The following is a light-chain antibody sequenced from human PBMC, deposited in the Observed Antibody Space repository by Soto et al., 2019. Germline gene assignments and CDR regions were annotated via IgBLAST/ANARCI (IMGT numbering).Light chain of an antibody. CDR3: QQYSTLPHT. J-gene: IGKJ2*01. V-gene: IGKV3-20*01. Sequence: ENVLTQSPGILSLSPGERATLSCRATQSVTNRYFAWYQQKPGQAPRLLICGISSRATDIPDRFSGSGSGTDFTLTISRLEPEDFVVYYCQQYSTLPHTFGQGTKLEVK. CDR1: QSVTNRY. CDR2: GIS.